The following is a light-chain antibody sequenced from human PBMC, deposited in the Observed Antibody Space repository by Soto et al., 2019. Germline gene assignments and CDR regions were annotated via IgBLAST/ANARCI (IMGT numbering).Light chain of an antibody. V-gene: IGKV1-17*01. Sequence: DIQMTQSPSSLSASVGDRVTITCRASQDIRHALGWYQQKPGKVPKRPIYSASSLQNGVPSRFSGSGSETVFTLTISSLQPDDFATYFCLQHADYPFTFGQGTRLEI. CDR2: SAS. J-gene: IGKJ2*01. CDR1: QDIRHA. CDR3: LQHADYPFT.